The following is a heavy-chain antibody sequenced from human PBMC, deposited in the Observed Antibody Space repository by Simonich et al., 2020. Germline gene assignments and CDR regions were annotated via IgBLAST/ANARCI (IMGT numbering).Heavy chain of an antibody. CDR2: INSEGSST. J-gene: IGHJ3*02. D-gene: IGHD4-4*01. CDR3: ARDYSNYDAFDI. Sequence: EVQLVESGGGLVQPGGSLRLSCAASGFTFSSYWMHWVRQAPGKGLEWGSRINSEGSSTSYADSVKGLVNISRDNAKNTLYLQMNSLRAEDTAVYYCARDYSNYDAFDIWGQGTMVTVSS. CDR1: GFTFSSYW. V-gene: IGHV3-74*01.